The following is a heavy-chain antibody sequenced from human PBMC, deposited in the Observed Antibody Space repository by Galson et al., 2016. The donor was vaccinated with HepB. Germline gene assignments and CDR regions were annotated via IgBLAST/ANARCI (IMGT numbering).Heavy chain of an antibody. Sequence: ETLSLTCTVSGGSISHYYWSWIRQPPGRGLEWVGYIYYSGTANYNPSLKSRVTMSVDTSKNQFSLRLISVTAADTAIYYWGGGGGSYSYFDYWGQGTLVTVSS. V-gene: IGHV4-59*12. D-gene: IGHD1-26*01. CDR1: GGSISHYY. CDR3: GGGGGSYSYFDY. CDR2: IYYSGTA. J-gene: IGHJ4*02.